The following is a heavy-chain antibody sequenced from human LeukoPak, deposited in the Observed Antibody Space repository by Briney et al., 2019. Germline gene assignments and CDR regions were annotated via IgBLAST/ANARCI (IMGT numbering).Heavy chain of an antibody. J-gene: IGHJ4*01. CDR1: GFTFSSYA. V-gene: IGHV3-30-3*01. CDR2: ISYDGSNK. Sequence: HTGGSLRLSCAASGFTFSSYAMHWVRQAPGKGLEWVAVISYDGSNKYYADSVKGRFTISRDNAKNSLYLQMNSLRAEDTAVYYCARDYSRSWAFDYWGHGTLVTVSS. D-gene: IGHD6-13*01. CDR3: ARDYSRSWAFDY.